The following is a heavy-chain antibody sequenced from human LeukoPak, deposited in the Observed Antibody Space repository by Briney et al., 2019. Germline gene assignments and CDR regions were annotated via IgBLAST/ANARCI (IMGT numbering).Heavy chain of an antibody. CDR3: ARDGINGGNFDY. CDR1: GYTLTELS. J-gene: IGHJ4*02. D-gene: IGHD4-23*01. V-gene: IGHV1-24*01. CDR2: FDPEDGET. Sequence: ASVKVSCKVSGYTLTELSMHWVRQAPGKGLEWMGGFDPEDGETIYAQKFQGRVTITADESTSTAYMELSSLRSEDTAVYYCARDGINGGNFDYWGQGTLVTVSS.